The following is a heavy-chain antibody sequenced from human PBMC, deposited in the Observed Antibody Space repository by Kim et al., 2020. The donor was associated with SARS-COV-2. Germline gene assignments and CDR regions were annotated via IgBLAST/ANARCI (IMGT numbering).Heavy chain of an antibody. D-gene: IGHD3-10*01. CDR2: ISAYNGNT. CDR3: ARGRKLLWFGELFLDYFDY. Sequence: ASVKVSCKASGYTFTSYGISWVRQAPGQGLEWMGWISAYNGNTNYAQKLQGRVTMTTDTSTSTAYMELRSLRSDDTAVYYCARGRKLLWFGELFLDYFDYWGQGTLVTVSS. J-gene: IGHJ4*02. CDR1: GYTFTSYG. V-gene: IGHV1-18*04.